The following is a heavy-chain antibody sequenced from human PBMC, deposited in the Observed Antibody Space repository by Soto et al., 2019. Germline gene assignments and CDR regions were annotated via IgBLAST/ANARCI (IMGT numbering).Heavy chain of an antibody. J-gene: IGHJ4*02. CDR1: GFIFSSHW. V-gene: IGHV3-74*01. CDR3: TRESAATADY. D-gene: IGHD6-13*01. Sequence: GGSLRLSCATSGFIFSSHWMRWVRQAPGKGLVWVSRINRDGSTTTYADSVKGRFTISRDNAKNTLYLQMNSLRAEDTAIYYCTRESAATADYWGQGTLVTVSS. CDR2: INRDGSTT.